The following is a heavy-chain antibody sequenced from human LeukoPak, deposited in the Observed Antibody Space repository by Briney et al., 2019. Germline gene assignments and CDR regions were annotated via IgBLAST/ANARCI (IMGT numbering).Heavy chain of an antibody. V-gene: IGHV4-4*07. CDR1: GGSISSYY. CDR2: IYTSGST. Sequence: SETLSLTCTVSGGSISSYYWSWIRQPAGKGLEWIGRIYTSGSTNYNPSLKSRVTMSVDTSKNQFSLKLSSVTAADTAVYYCATRGIAARGDYFDYWGQGTLVTVSS. D-gene: IGHD6-6*01. CDR3: ATRGIAARGDYFDY. J-gene: IGHJ4*02.